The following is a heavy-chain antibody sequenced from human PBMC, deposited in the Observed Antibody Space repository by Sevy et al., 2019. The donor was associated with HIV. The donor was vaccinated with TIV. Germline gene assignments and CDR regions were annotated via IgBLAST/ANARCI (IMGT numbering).Heavy chain of an antibody. CDR2: ISYDGSNK. Sequence: GSLRLSCAASGFTFSSYGMHWVRQAPGKGLEWVAVISYDGSNKYYADSVKGRFTISRDNSKNTLYLQMNSLRAEDTAVYYCAKDPSGGVVVPARYYYGMDVWGQGTTVTVSS. V-gene: IGHV3-30*18. J-gene: IGHJ6*02. CDR3: AKDPSGGVVVPARYYYGMDV. D-gene: IGHD2-2*01. CDR1: GFTFSSYG.